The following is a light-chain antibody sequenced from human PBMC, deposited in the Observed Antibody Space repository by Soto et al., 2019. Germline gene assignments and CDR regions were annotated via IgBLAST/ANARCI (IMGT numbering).Light chain of an antibody. CDR1: QSVLYSSNNKNY. V-gene: IGKV4-1*01. Sequence: DIVMTQSPDSLAVSLVERATINCKSSQSVLYSSNNKNYLAWYQQKPGQPPKLLIYWASTRESGVPDRFSGSGSGKDFTLNISSLKAEDVAVYYCQQYYSTPPTFGHGTKVEIK. CDR3: QQYYSTPPT. J-gene: IGKJ1*01. CDR2: WAS.